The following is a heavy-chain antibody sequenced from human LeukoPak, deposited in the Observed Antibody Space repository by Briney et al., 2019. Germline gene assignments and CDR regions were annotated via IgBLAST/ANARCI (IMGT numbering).Heavy chain of an antibody. CDR2: IASNGGSE. CDR3: ARDSSGWYNY. CDR1: GFTFTTYG. J-gene: IGHJ4*02. V-gene: IGHV3-30*03. D-gene: IGHD6-19*01. Sequence: GGSLRLSCAASGFTFTTYGLHWVRQAPCKGLEWVAAIASNGGSEYYADSVKGRFTISRDNSKNTLFLQMNSLRPDDTAVYYCARDSSGWYNYWGQGTLVTVSS.